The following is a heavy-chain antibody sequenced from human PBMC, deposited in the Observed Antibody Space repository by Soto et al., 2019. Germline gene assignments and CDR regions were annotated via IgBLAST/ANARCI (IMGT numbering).Heavy chain of an antibody. V-gene: IGHV3-33*01. D-gene: IGHD3-9*01. CDR1: GFTFSSYG. J-gene: IGHJ3*02. CDR3: ARDYDILTGYSWRDAFDI. CDR2: IWYDGSNK. Sequence: GGSLRLSCAASGFTFSSYGMHWVRQAPGKGLEWVAVIWYDGSNKYYADSVKGRFTISRDNSKNTLYLQMNSLRAEDTAVYYCARDYDILTGYSWRDAFDIWGQGTMVTVSS.